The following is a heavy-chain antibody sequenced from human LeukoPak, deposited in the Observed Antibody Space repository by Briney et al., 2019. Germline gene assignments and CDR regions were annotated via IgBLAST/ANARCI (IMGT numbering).Heavy chain of an antibody. D-gene: IGHD3-16*01. J-gene: IGHJ4*02. CDR3: ARTRGRSTVFGEVVREFDS. CDR2: IFNSGGT. CDR1: GDSINTYY. V-gene: IGHV4-4*07. Sequence: SETLSLTCTFSGDSINTYYLSWIRQPPGKGLEWLGGIFNSGGTDIRPSLNSRVTMSLDTSKHQFDLRLSYVTAADTAVYFCARTRGRSTVFGEVVREFDSWGQGIRVTVSS.